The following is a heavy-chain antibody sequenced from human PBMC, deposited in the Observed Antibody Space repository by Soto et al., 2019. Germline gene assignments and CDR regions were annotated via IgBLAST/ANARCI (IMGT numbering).Heavy chain of an antibody. CDR1: GFTFSGSA. CDR3: TTRTSPPDY. V-gene: IGHV3-73*01. D-gene: IGHD1-1*01. J-gene: IGHJ4*02. Sequence: EVQLVESGGGLVQPGGSLKLSCAASGFTFSGSAMHWVGQASGKGLEWVGRIRSKANSYATAYAASVKGRFTISRDDSKNTAYLQMNSLKTEDTAVYYCTTRTSPPDYWGQGTLVTVSS. CDR2: IRSKANSYAT.